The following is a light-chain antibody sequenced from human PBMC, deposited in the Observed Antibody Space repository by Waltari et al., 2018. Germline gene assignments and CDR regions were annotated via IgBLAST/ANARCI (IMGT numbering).Light chain of an antibody. CDR1: PSVSSSY. V-gene: IGKV3-20*01. CDR3: QQYGRSWNT. CDR2: GAS. J-gene: IGKJ2*01. Sequence: EIVLTQSPGTLSLSPGERATLSCRASPSVSSSYLAWYQQKPGQAPRLLIHGASSRATGIPDRFSGSGSGTDFTLTISRLEPEDFAVYYCQQYGRSWNTFGQGTKLEIK.